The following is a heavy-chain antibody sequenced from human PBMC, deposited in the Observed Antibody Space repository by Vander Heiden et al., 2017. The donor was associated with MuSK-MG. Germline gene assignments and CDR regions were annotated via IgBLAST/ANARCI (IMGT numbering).Heavy chain of an antibody. CDR1: GFTFSSYA. CDR3: ARDYGDYAAEYFQH. J-gene: IGHJ1*01. CDR2: ISYDGSNK. D-gene: IGHD4-17*01. V-gene: IGHV3-30*04. Sequence: QVQLVESGGGVVQPGRSLRLSCAASGFTFSSYAMHWVRQAPGKGLEWVAVISYDGSNKYYADSVKGRFTISRDNSKNTLYLQMNSLRAEDTAVYYCARDYGDYAAEYFQHWGQGTLVTVSS.